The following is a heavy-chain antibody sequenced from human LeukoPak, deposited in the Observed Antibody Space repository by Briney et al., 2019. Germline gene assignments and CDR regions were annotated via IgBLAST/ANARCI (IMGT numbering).Heavy chain of an antibody. CDR1: GFTFGDHI. J-gene: IGHJ4*02. V-gene: IGHV3-48*01. Sequence: GGSLRLSCAASGFTFGDHIMNWVRQLPGKRLEWVAYVSGSGSTVYYADSVKGRFTVSRDNGKSSLYLQMNSLRVEDTALYYCVRQFASWGQGTLVTVPS. CDR2: VSGSGSTV. CDR3: VRQFAS.